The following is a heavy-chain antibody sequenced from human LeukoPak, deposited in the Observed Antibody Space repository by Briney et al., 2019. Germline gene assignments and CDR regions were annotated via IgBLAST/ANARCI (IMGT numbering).Heavy chain of an antibody. CDR1: GYTFTNYV. V-gene: IGHV1-3*04. CDR2: INTGNGNT. D-gene: IGHD1-26*01. CDR3: ARDGGVGATGDC. Sequence: GASVKVSCKASGYTFTNYVIHWVRQAPGQRLEWMGWINTGNGNTKYSQKFQDRVTITRDTSASTAYVEPSSLKSEDTAVYYCARDGGVGATGDCWGQGTLVTVSS. J-gene: IGHJ4*02.